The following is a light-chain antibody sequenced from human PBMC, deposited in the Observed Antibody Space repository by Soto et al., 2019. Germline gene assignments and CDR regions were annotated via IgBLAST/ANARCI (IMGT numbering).Light chain of an antibody. Sequence: QSVLTQPASVSGSPGQSITISCTGTSSDVGGYNYVSWYQQHPGKAPKLMIYYVSHRPSGVSNRFSGSKSGNTASLTISGLQAEDEADYYCSSYTSINSYVSGTGTKVTVL. CDR1: SSDVGGYNY. V-gene: IGLV2-14*03. J-gene: IGLJ1*01. CDR2: YVS. CDR3: SSYTSINSYV.